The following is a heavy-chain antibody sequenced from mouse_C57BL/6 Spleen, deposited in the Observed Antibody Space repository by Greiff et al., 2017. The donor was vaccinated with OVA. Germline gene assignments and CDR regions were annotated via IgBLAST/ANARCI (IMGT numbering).Heavy chain of an antibody. D-gene: IGHD1-1*01. CDR1: GYTFTSYW. CDR3: ARYYGSSLFFDY. Sequence: VQLQQPGAELVKPGASVKMSCKASGYTFTSYWITWVKQRPGQGLEWIGDIYPGSGSTNYNEKFKSKATLTVDTSSSTAYMQLSSLTSEDSSVYYCARYYGSSLFFDYWGQGTTLTVSS. V-gene: IGHV1-55*01. CDR2: IYPGSGST. J-gene: IGHJ2*01.